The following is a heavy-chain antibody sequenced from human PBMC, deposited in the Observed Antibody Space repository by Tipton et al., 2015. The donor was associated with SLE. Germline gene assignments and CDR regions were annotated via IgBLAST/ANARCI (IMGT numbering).Heavy chain of an antibody. D-gene: IGHD6-13*01. V-gene: IGHV4-39*01. Sequence: TLSLTCTVSGGSISSNGYYWGWIRQPPAKGLEWIGIISYHGDTYYNPSLKSRVTISVDTSKNQFSLKLTSVTAADTAVYYCASMQVGSRLNWGQGTLVTVSS. CDR3: ASMQVGSRLN. J-gene: IGHJ4*02. CDR1: GGSISSNGYY. CDR2: ISYHGDT.